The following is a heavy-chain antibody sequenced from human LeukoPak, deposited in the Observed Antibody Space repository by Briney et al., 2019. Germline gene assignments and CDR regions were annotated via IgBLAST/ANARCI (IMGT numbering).Heavy chain of an antibody. CDR3: TTEYMTSAWRWGY. CDR2: FDIEDEKR. V-gene: IGHV1-24*01. J-gene: IGHJ4*02. CDR1: GHTLTELS. Sequence: ASVKVSCKVSGHTLTELSVHWVRQAPGKGPEWLGGFDIEDEKRWYERKFRGRVTVTEDTSIDTAYMEFSGLTADDTAVYFCTTEYMTSAWRWGYWGQGTLVVVSS. D-gene: IGHD3-16*01.